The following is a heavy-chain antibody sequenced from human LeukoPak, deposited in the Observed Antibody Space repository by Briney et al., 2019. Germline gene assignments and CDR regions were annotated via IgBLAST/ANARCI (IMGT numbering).Heavy chain of an antibody. J-gene: IGHJ4*02. V-gene: IGHV3-30-3*01. CDR1: GFTYSSYA. CDR3: VKGGAYYFDY. Sequence: GGSLRLSCAASGFTYSSYAMHWVRQAPGKGLEWVAVISYDGSNKYYADSVKGRFTISRDNSKNTLYLQMNSLRAEDTAVYYCVKGGAYYFDYWGQGTLVTVSS. CDR2: ISYDGSNK. D-gene: IGHD1-26*01.